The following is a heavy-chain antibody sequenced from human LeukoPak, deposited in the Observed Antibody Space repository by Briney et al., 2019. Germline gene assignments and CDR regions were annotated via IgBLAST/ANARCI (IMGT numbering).Heavy chain of an antibody. D-gene: IGHD3-10*01. CDR1: GYAINIDYS. V-gene: IGHV4-38-2*02. Sequence: SETLSLTCFVSGYAINIDYSWGWIRQSPGKGLEWIGEINHSGSTNYNPSLKSRVTISVDTSKNQFSLKLSSVTAADTAVYYCARGPKNYYGSGSYYRGWFDPWGQGTLVTVSS. CDR2: INHSGST. J-gene: IGHJ5*02. CDR3: ARGPKNYYGSGSYYRGWFDP.